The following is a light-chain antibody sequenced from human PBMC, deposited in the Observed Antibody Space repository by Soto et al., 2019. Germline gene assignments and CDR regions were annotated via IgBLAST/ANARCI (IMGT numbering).Light chain of an antibody. J-gene: IGKJ2*01. Sequence: QMTQSPSSVSESVGDGVPISCRARRPLGNWVAWYQQKPGEPPNLLIFHASNLLSGVPSRFSGSGSGTDFTLSISSVQPEDFAIYYCQQANSFPPTFAQGTKLEIK. V-gene: IGKV1-12*01. CDR2: HAS. CDR1: RPLGNW. CDR3: QQANSFPPT.